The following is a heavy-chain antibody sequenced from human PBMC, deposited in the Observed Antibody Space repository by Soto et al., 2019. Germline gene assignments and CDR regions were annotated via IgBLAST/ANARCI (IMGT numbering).Heavy chain of an antibody. D-gene: IGHD6-6*01. J-gene: IGHJ4*02. V-gene: IGHV3-30*03. CDR2: ISYDGNIE. CDR1: GFSFSSYG. CDR3: ARSIAARPPRPLDY. Sequence: PGESLRLSCAASGFSFSSYGMHWVRQAPGKGLEWVAVISYDGNIEFYRDSVKGRFTISRDNSKNTLYLQMNSLRAEDTAVYYCARSIAARPPRPLDYWGQGTLVTVSS.